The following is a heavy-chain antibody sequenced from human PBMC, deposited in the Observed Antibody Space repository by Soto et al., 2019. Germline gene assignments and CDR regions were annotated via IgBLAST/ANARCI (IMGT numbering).Heavy chain of an antibody. Sequence: SVKVSCKASAYSFTTYHIHWVRHAPGQGLEWMGLINPDAGATNYAQRFQGRLRLTRDTSTSTVYMELRSLRFDDTAVYYCARGYRVLVPASDCMWSDPWGQGSWVTVSS. V-gene: IGHV1-46*01. J-gene: IGHJ5*02. CDR3: ARGYRVLVPASDCMWSDP. CDR1: AYSFTTYH. D-gene: IGHD1-26*01. CDR2: INPDAGAT.